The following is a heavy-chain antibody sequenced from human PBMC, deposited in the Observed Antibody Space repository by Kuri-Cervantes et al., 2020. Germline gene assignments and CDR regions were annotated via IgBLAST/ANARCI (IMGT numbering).Heavy chain of an antibody. D-gene: IGHD2-15*01. CDR1: GYTFTSYG. CDR3: ARGYCSGGSCCLDY. V-gene: IGHV1-2*04. Sequence: ASVKVSCKASGYTFTSYGTSWVRQAPGQGLEWMGWINPNSGGTNYAQKFQGWVTMTRDTSISTAYMELSRLRSDDTAVYYCARGYCSGGSCCLDYWGQGTLVTVSS. J-gene: IGHJ4*02. CDR2: INPNSGGT.